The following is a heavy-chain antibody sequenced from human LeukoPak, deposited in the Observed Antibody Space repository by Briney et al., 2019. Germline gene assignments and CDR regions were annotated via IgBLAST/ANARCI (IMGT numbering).Heavy chain of an antibody. D-gene: IGHD1-1*01. Sequence: GASVKVSCKASGGTFSSYAISWVRQAPGQGLEWMGGIIPIFGTVNYAQKFQGRVTITADESTSTAYMELSSLRSEDTAVYYCARGNEAADFDYWGQGTLVTVSP. J-gene: IGHJ4*02. V-gene: IGHV1-69*13. CDR2: IIPIFGTV. CDR3: ARGNEAADFDY. CDR1: GGTFSSYA.